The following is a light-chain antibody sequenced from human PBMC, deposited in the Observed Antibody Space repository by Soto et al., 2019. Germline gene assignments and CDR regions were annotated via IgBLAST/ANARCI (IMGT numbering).Light chain of an antibody. CDR3: QQYDNLPLT. CDR1: QDIKNY. V-gene: IGKV1-33*01. CDR2: DAS. Sequence: DIQMTQSPSSLSASVGDRVTITCQASQDIKNYLNWYQQKSGKAPKLLIYDASDLETGVPSRCIGSGSGTDFTFTINRLQPEDIATYYCQQYDNLPLTVGGGTKVDSK. J-gene: IGKJ4*01.